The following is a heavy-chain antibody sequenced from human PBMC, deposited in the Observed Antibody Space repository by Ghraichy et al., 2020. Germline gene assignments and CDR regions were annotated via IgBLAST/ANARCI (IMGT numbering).Heavy chain of an antibody. D-gene: IGHD3-10*01. V-gene: IGHV3-30*04. Sequence: GGSLRLSCAASRFTFSSYAMHWVRQAPGKGLEWVAVISYDGSNKYYADSVKGRFTISRDNSKNTLYLQMNSLRAEDTAVYYCAGGGGILWFGEWGMDVWGQGTTVTVSS. CDR2: ISYDGSNK. CDR3: AGGGGILWFGEWGMDV. J-gene: IGHJ6*02. CDR1: RFTFSSYA.